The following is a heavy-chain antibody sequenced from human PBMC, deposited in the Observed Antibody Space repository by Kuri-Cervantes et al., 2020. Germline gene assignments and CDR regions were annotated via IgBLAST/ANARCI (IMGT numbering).Heavy chain of an antibody. D-gene: IGHD1-1*01. V-gene: IGHV1-8*01. CDR3: AKGRSVNWNYFSGMDV. CDR1: GYTFTSYD. Sequence: ASVKVSCKASGYTFTSYDINWVRQATGQGLEWMGWMNPNSGNTGYAQKFQGRVTMTRNTSISTAYMELSSLRSEDTAVYYCAKGRSVNWNYFSGMDVWGQGTTVTVSS. CDR2: MNPNSGNT. J-gene: IGHJ6*02.